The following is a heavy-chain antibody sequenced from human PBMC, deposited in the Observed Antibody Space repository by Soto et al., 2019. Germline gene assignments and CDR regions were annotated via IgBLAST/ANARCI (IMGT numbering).Heavy chain of an antibody. CDR2: IYYSGST. CDR3: ARVFGFAGLDV. CDR1: GGYISSGGYY. V-gene: IGHV4-31*03. D-gene: IGHD3-3*01. Sequence: PSETLSLTCTVSGGYISSGGYYWSCIRQHPGKGLEWIGYIYYSGSTYYNPSLKSRVTISVDTSKNQFSLKLSSVTAADTAVYYCARVFGFAGLDVWGQGTTVTVSS. J-gene: IGHJ6*02.